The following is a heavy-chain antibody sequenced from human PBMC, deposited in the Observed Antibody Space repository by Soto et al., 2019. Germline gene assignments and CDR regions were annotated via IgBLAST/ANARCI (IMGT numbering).Heavy chain of an antibody. CDR2: INHSGST. Sequence: SETLSLTCAVYGGSFSGYYWSWVRQPPGKGLEWIGEINHSGSTNYNPSLKSRVTISVDTSKNQFSLKLSSVTAADTAVYYCARGRRAAPLRVWGQGTMVTVSS. J-gene: IGHJ3*01. CDR1: GGSFSGYY. D-gene: IGHD6-25*01. CDR3: ARGRRAAPLRV. V-gene: IGHV4-34*01.